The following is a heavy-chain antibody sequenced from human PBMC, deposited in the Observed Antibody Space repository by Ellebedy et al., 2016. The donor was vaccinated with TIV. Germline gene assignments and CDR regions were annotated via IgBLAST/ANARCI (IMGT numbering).Heavy chain of an antibody. V-gene: IGHV3-53*01. CDR2: IYSGGST. CDR1: GFTFSSFA. CDR3: ARGYYYDTSRAFDI. Sequence: PGGALRLSCAGSGFTFSSFAMSWVRQAPGKGLEWVSVIYSGGSTYYADSVKGRFTISSDNSKNTLYLQMNSLKAEDTAVYYCARGYYYDTSRAFDIWGQGTMVTVSS. J-gene: IGHJ3*02. D-gene: IGHD3-22*01.